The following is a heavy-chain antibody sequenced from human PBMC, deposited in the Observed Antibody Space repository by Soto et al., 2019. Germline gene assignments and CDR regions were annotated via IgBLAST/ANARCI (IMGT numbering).Heavy chain of an antibody. J-gene: IGHJ6*02. D-gene: IGHD5-12*01. Sequence: GGSLRLSCRASGFTFNNSGMHWVRQAPGKGLERMAVISYDGSDKYYADSVKGRVIISRDNSKNTLNLEMNSLRAEDTAIYYCVKDRVPGAYGNYYGMDVWGQGTTVTVSS. V-gene: IGHV3-30*18. CDR2: ISYDGSDK. CDR1: GFTFNNSG. CDR3: VKDRVPGAYGNYYGMDV.